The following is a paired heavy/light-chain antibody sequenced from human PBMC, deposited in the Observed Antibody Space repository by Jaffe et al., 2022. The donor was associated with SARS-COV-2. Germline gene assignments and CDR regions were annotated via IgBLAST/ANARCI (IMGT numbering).Light chain of an antibody. CDR3: LHHSSDHWT. Sequence: DIQMTQSPSSLSASVGDRIIITCRASQGIRNDLAWYQQKPGKAPKRLIYDASSLQSGVPSRISGSGSGTEFNFTISSLQPEDFATYYCLHHSSDHWTFGPGTKVEI. CDR2: DAS. CDR1: QGIRND. J-gene: IGKJ1*01. V-gene: IGKV1-17*01.
Heavy chain of an antibody. CDR3: ARGYCTGGSCRWRPDN. D-gene: IGHD2-15*01. CDR1: GYSFSGHF. Sequence: QVQLVQSGAEVKKPGASVKVSCKASGYSFSGHFIHWVRQAPGQGLEWMGRINPNSGDTKFSQRFQGRVTMTRDTSINTAFMELSSLRSDDTAVYYCARGYCTGGSCRWRPDNWGQGTLVTVSS. CDR2: INPNSGDT. J-gene: IGHJ1*01. V-gene: IGHV1-2*06.